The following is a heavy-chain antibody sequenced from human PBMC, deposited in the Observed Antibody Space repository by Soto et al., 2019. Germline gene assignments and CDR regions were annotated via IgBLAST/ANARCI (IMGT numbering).Heavy chain of an antibody. V-gene: IGHV4-4*07. CDR3: ARGMGRYFDI. D-gene: IGHD2-8*01. CDR2: LSASGRT. Sequence: SETLSLTCAISGDSIGNFYWSWIRQPAGKGLESLGRLSASGRTNYSPSLQSRVTMSLDRSKNRFSLRLTSVSAADTAVYFCARGMGRYFDIWGRGTMVTVS. J-gene: IGHJ2*01. CDR1: GDSIGNFY.